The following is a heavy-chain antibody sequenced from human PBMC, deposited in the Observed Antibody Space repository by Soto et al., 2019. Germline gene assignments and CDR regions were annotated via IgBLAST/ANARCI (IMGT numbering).Heavy chain of an antibody. CDR3: ARVPSP. J-gene: IGHJ5*02. CDR1: GGSISSGGYS. Sequence: QLQLQESGSGLVKPSQTLSLTCAVSGGSISSGGYSWSWIRQPPGKGLEWIGYIYHSGSPYYNPSLKRRVTISVDRSKNPFSLQLSPVTAAATAVYYCARVPSPWGQGTLVTVSS. CDR2: IYHSGSP. V-gene: IGHV4-30-2*01.